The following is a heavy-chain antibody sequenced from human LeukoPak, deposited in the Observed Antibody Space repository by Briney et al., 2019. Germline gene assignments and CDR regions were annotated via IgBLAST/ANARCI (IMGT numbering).Heavy chain of an antibody. CDR3: AANIAVGPSVGY. CDR1: GFTFSTYA. J-gene: IGHJ4*02. D-gene: IGHD6-19*01. CDR2: ISGSGGST. V-gene: IGHV3-23*01. Sequence: GGSLRLSCAASGFTFSTYAMSWVRQAPGKGLEWVSAISGSGGSTYYADSVKGRFTISRDNSKNTLYLQMNSLRAEDTAVYYCAANIAVGPSVGYWGQGTLVTVSS.